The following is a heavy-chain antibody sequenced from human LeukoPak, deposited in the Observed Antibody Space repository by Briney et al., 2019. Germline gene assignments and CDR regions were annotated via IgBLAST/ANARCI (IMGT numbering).Heavy chain of an antibody. Sequence: GGSLRLSCVTSGFTFSEYWMSWVRQAPGKGLEWVSAISGSGGSTYYADSVKGRFTISRDNSKNTLYLQMNSLRAEDTAVYYCANSHRTPPNPYYFDYWGQGTLVTVSS. D-gene: IGHD1-14*01. V-gene: IGHV3-23*01. J-gene: IGHJ4*02. CDR1: GFTFSEYW. CDR3: ANSHRTPPNPYYFDY. CDR2: ISGSGGST.